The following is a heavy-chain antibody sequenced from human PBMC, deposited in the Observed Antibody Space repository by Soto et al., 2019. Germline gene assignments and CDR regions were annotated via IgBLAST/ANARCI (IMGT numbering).Heavy chain of an antibody. J-gene: IGHJ5*02. CDR1: GFAVSSNY. CDR2: IYSGGST. CDR3: ARDDKAAVGTT. D-gene: IGHD6-13*01. V-gene: IGHV3-66*01. Sequence: EVQLVESGGGLVQPGGSLRLYCAASGFAVSSNYMTWVRQAPGKGLEWVSEIYSGGSTYYADSVKDRFTISRDNSKNTLYLQMNSLRAEDTAVYYCARDDKAAVGTTWGQGTLVTVSS.